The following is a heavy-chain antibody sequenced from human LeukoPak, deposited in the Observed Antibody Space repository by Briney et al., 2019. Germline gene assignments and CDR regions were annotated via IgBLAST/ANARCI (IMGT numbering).Heavy chain of an antibody. V-gene: IGHV4-30-2*01. CDR2: IYHSGST. CDR1: GGSISSGGYY. Sequence: SETLSLTCTVSGGSISSGGYYWSWIRQPPGKGLEWIGYIYHSGSTYYNPSLKSRVTISVDRSKNQFSLKLSSVTAADTAVYYCARGEDIVLIGAFDIWGQGTMVTVSS. J-gene: IGHJ3*02. CDR3: ARGEDIVLIGAFDI. D-gene: IGHD2-8*01.